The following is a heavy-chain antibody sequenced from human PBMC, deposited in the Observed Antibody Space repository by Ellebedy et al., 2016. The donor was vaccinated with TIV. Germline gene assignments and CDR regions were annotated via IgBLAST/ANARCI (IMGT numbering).Heavy chain of an antibody. J-gene: IGHJ1*01. V-gene: IGHV3-43D*03. CDR2: ISWDGDRT. Sequence: PGGSLRLSCAASGFTFDDYAMHWVRQAPGKGLEWVSFISWDGDRTYYADSVKGRFTISRDNSKNSLYLQMNSLRVEDTALYYCAKDTGLCSSTSCPGAFQHWGQGTPVTVSS. CDR1: GFTFDDYA. D-gene: IGHD2-2*01. CDR3: AKDTGLCSSTSCPGAFQH.